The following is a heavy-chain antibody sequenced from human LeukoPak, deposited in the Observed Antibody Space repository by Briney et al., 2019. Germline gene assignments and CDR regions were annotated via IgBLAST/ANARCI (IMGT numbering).Heavy chain of an antibody. Sequence: SETLSLTCAVYGGSFSGYYWSWIRQPPGKGLEWIGYIYYSGSTNYNPSLKSRVTISVDTSKNQFSLKLSSVTAADTAVYYCARRGSYYGMDVWGQGTTVTVSS. J-gene: IGHJ6*02. CDR3: ARRGSYYGMDV. V-gene: IGHV4-59*08. D-gene: IGHD2-15*01. CDR1: GGSFSGYY. CDR2: IYYSGST.